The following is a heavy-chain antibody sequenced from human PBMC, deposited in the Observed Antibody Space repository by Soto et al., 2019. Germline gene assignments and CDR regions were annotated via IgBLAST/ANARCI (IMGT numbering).Heavy chain of an antibody. CDR3: ASSVGYDSSGYYSGFTYGMDV. Sequence: ASVKVSCKASGYTFTSYDINWVRQATGQRLEWMGWMNPNSGNTGYAQKFQGRVTMTRNTSISTAYMELSSLRSEDTAVYYCASSVGYDSSGYYSGFTYGMDVWGQGTTVTVSS. CDR2: MNPNSGNT. D-gene: IGHD3-22*01. V-gene: IGHV1-8*01. CDR1: GYTFTSYD. J-gene: IGHJ6*02.